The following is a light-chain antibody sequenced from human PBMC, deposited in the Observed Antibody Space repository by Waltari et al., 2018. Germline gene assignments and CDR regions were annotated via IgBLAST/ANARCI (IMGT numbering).Light chain of an antibody. J-gene: IGKJ4*01. CDR2: WAS. CDR3: QQYYSTPLS. Sequence: DIVMTQSPDSLAVSLGARATIHCKSSQCGLYSSNNKNYLAWYQQKPGQPPKLLIYWASTRESGVPDRFSGSGSGTDFTLTISSLQAEDVAVYYCQQYYSTPLSFGGGTKVEIK. CDR1: QCGLYSSNNKNY. V-gene: IGKV4-1*01.